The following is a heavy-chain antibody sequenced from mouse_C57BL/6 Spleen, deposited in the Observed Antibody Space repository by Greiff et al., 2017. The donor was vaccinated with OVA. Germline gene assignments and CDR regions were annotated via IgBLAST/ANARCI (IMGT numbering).Heavy chain of an antibody. CDR1: GYTFTDYN. Sequence: EVQVVESGPELVKPGASVKIPCKASGYTFTDYNMDWVKQSHGKSLEWIGDINPNNGGTIYNQKFKGKATLTVDKSSSTAYMELRSLTSEDTAVYYCATKGVVARGYFDVWGTGTTVTVSS. CDR2: INPNNGGT. J-gene: IGHJ1*03. CDR3: ATKGVVARGYFDV. V-gene: IGHV1-18*01. D-gene: IGHD1-1*01.